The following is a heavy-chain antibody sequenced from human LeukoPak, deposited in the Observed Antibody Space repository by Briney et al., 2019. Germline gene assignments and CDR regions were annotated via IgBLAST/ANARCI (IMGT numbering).Heavy chain of an antibody. J-gene: IGHJ4*02. D-gene: IGHD3-10*01. CDR3: ARLDYGSGSYFDY. CDR2: LYSGGST. Sequence: KPGGSLRLSCAASGFTVSSNYMSWVRQAPGKGQECVSVLYSGGSTYYADSVQGRFTISRDNSKNTLYLQMNSLRAEDTAVYYCARLDYGSGSYFDYWGQGTLVTVSS. V-gene: IGHV3-53*01. CDR1: GFTVSSNY.